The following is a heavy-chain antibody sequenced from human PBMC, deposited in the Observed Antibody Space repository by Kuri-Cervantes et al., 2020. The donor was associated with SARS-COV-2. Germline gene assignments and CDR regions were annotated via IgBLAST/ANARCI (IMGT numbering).Heavy chain of an antibody. CDR3: ASGSGSYYGGDY. CDR1: GFTFSDYY. CDR2: ISSSGSTI. D-gene: IGHD1-26*01. Sequence: GESLKISCAASGFTFSDYYMSWIRQAPGKGLEWVSYISSSGSTIYYADSVKGRFIISRDNAKNSLYLQMNSLRAEDTAVYYCASGSGSYYGGDYWGQGTLVTVSS. J-gene: IGHJ4*02. V-gene: IGHV3-11*04.